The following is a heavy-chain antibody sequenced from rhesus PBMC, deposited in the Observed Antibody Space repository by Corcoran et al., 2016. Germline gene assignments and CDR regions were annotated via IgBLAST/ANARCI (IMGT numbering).Heavy chain of an antibody. CDR1: GGSISSSYYY. V-gene: IGHV4-122*02. J-gene: IGHJ3*01. CDR2: ISYSGST. D-gene: IGHD6-25*01. Sequence: QVQLQESGPGLVKPSETLSLTCAVSGGSISSSYYYWSWIRQAPGKVLEWIGYISYSGSTSYNPSLQSRVTISRDTSKNQFSLKLSSVTAADTAVYYCARSSGSWWDTFDFWGQGLRVTVSS. CDR3: ARSSGSWWDTFDF.